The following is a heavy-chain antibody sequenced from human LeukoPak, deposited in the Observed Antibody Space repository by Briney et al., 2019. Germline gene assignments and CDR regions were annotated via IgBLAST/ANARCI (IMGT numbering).Heavy chain of an antibody. CDR2: IHHSGST. Sequence: SSETLSLTCAVYGGSFSGYYCTWIRQPPGKGLEWIGEIHHSGSTNYNPSLKSRVTISVDTSKNQFSLKLSSVTAADTAVYYCARGGPHYLARLDPFDFWGQGTLVTVSS. V-gene: IGHV4-34*01. J-gene: IGHJ4*02. CDR3: ARGGPHYLARLDPFDF. D-gene: IGHD6-25*01. CDR1: GGSFSGYY.